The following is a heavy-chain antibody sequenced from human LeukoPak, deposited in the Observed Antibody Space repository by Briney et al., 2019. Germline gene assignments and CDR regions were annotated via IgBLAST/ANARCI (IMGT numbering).Heavy chain of an antibody. CDR2: ISYDGSNK. D-gene: IGHD6-13*01. J-gene: IGHJ6*02. CDR3: ARVSGSWPVRYYYYGMDV. V-gene: IGHV3-30*04. CDR1: GFTFSSYA. Sequence: GGSLRLSCAAPGFTFSSYAMHWVRQAPGKGLEWVAVISYDGSNKYYADSVKGRFTISGDNSKNTLYLQMNSLRAEDTAVYYCARVSGSWPVRYYYYGMDVWGQGTTVTVSS.